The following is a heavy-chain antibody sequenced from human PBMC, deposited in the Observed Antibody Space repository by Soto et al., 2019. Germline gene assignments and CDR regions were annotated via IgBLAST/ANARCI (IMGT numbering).Heavy chain of an antibody. CDR2: IYPGDSDT. CDR3: ARQVYDFVRCDPGDYYYVMDG. Sequence: PXESLQISCKGSGYSFTSYWIGWVRQMPGKGLEWMGIIYPGDSDTRYSPSFQGQVTISADKSISTAYLQWSSLKASDTAMYYCARQVYDFVRCDPGDYYYVMDGCGQGSSVT. D-gene: IGHD3-3*01. J-gene: IGHJ6*02. CDR1: GYSFTSYW. V-gene: IGHV5-51*01.